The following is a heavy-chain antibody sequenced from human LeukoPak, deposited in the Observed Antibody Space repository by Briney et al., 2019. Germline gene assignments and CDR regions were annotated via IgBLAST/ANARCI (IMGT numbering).Heavy chain of an antibody. D-gene: IGHD4-17*01. Sequence: ASVKVSCKASGYTFTSHYIHWVRQVPGQGLEWLGIINPSGGSTNYAQKFQGRVTMTRDTSTSTVYMELSSLRSEDTAVYYCARGTVTTPFDYWGQGTLVTVSS. CDR1: GYTFTSHY. J-gene: IGHJ4*02. V-gene: IGHV1-46*01. CDR3: ARGTVTTPFDY. CDR2: INPSGGST.